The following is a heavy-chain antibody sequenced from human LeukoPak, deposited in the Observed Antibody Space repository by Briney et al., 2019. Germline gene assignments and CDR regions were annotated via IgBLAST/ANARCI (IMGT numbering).Heavy chain of an antibody. V-gene: IGHV4-34*01. CDR1: GGSFSGYY. D-gene: IGHD3-10*01. J-gene: IGHJ4*02. CDR2: INHSGST. Sequence: KSSETLSLTCAVYGGSFSGYYWSWIRQPPGKGLEWNGEINHSGSTNYNPSLESRVTISVDTSKNQFSLKLSSVTAADTAVYYCARGHPYYYGSGSYFYRRRSTFDYWGQGTLVTVSS. CDR3: ARGHPYYYGSGSYFYRRRSTFDY.